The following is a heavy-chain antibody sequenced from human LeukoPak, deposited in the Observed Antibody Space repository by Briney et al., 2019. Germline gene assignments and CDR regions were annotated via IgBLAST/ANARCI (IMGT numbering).Heavy chain of an antibody. CDR3: VKGSSGDIYTNSWNGAFDI. D-gene: IGHD6-13*01. J-gene: IGHJ3*02. Sequence: GGSLRLSCAASEFTFDDYAMHWVRQVPGKGLEWVSGISSGSDKVGYADSVKGRFTISRDNAKNSLYLQMNSLRVEDMALYYCVKGSSGDIYTNSWNGAFDIWGQGTMVTVSS. V-gene: IGHV3-9*03. CDR1: EFTFDDYA. CDR2: ISSGSDKV.